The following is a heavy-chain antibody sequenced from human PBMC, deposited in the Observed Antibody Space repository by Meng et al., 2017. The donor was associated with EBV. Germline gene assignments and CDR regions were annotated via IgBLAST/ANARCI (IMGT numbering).Heavy chain of an antibody. J-gene: IGHJ4*02. CDR1: GGPFRSDA. V-gene: IGHV1-69*01. CDR2: LIPMSGAP. Sequence: QGQVEQSGAEVKRPGSSVKISCKISGGPFRSDAVSWVRQGPGQGLEWLGGLIPMSGAPHYAQKFQDRVTITADEYTRTHYMELSSLRSDDTAMYYCASESGRGFTPDFWGQGTLVTVSS. CDR3: ASESGRGFTPDF. D-gene: IGHD3-10*01.